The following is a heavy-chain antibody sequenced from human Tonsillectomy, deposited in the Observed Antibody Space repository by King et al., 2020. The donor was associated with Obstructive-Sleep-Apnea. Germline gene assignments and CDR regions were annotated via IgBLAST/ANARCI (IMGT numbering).Heavy chain of an antibody. J-gene: IGHJ4*02. D-gene: IGHD5-24*01. V-gene: IGHV5-51*01. CDR2: IYPGDSDT. CDR3: ARHTPDRRDGYNYVDY. CDR1: GYSFTSYW. Sequence: VQLVESGAEVKKPGESLKISCKGSGYSFTSYWIGWVRQMPGKGLEWMGIIYPGDSDTRYSPSFQGQVTISADKSISTAYLQWSSLKASDTAMYYCARHTPDRRDGYNYVDYWGQGTLVTVSS.